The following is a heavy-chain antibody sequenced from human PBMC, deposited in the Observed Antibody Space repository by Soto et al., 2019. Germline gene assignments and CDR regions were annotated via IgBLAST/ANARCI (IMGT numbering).Heavy chain of an antibody. CDR3: AGDNYRYYDRGGFAD. CDR2: IYDSGST. Sequence: SETLSLTCTVSGGSVTSRSYYWNWIRQPPGKGLEWIGYIYDSGSTMYNPSLKSRVTISVDTSKNEFSLMVTSVTAADTAVYYCAGDNYRYYDRGGFADWGQGALVTVSS. D-gene: IGHD3-22*01. CDR1: GGSVTSRSYY. J-gene: IGHJ4*02. V-gene: IGHV4-61*01.